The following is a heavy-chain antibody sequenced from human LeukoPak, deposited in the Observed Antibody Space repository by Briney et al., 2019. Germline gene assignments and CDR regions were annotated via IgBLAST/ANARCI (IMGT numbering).Heavy chain of an antibody. CDR2: ISYDGSNK. V-gene: IGHV3-30-3*01. D-gene: IGHD5-24*01. CDR3: ARDESELIPSNEYYFDY. J-gene: IGHJ4*02. CDR1: GFTFSSYA. Sequence: GGSLRLSCAASGFTFSSYAMHWVRQAPGKGLEWVAVISYDGSNKYYADSVKGRFTISRDNSKNTLYLQMNSLRAEDTAVYYCARDESELIPSNEYYFDYWGQGTLVTVSS.